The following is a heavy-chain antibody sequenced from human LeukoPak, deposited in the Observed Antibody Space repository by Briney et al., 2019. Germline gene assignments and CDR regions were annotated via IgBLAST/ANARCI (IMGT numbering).Heavy chain of an antibody. CDR3: AKATAKVGATDKIYDY. J-gene: IGHJ4*02. CDR2: ISGSGDST. Sequence: GGSLRLSCAASGFTFSSYVMSWVRQAPGKGLEWVSGISGSGDSTYYADSVMGRFTISRDNSKNTLYLQMNSLRAEDTAVYYCAKATAKVGATDKIYDYWGQGTLVTVSS. V-gene: IGHV3-23*01. D-gene: IGHD1-26*01. CDR1: GFTFSSYV.